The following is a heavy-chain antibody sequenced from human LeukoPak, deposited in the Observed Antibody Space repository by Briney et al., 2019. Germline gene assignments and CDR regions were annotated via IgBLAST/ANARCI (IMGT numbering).Heavy chain of an antibody. D-gene: IGHD3-22*01. Sequence: PSETLSLTCTVSGGSISSGSYYWGWIRQPPGKGLEWIGTFYYSGSTYHNPSLKSRVTISVDTSKNQFSLKLSSVTAADTAVYYCARPGYYYDSSGYYDYWGQGTLVTVSS. J-gene: IGHJ4*02. CDR2: FYYSGST. CDR1: GGSISSGSYY. V-gene: IGHV4-39*07. CDR3: ARPGYYYDSSGYYDY.